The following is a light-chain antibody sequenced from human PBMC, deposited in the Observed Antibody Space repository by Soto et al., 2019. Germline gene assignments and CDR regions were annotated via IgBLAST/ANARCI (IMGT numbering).Light chain of an antibody. CDR3: QHYNSYSEA. V-gene: IGKV1-5*03. CDR2: KAS. CDR1: QTISSL. J-gene: IGKJ1*01. Sequence: DIQMTQSPSTLSGSVGDRVTITCRASQTISSLLAWYQQKPGKAPKLLSYKASTLKSGVPSRFSGSGSGTAFTLTISSLQHDDFATYYCQHYNSYSEAFGQGTK.